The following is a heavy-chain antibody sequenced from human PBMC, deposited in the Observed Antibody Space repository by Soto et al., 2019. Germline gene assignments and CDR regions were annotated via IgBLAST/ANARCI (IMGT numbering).Heavy chain of an antibody. J-gene: IGHJ4*02. D-gene: IGHD3-9*01. Sequence: SGPTLVNPTETLTLTCTVSGFSLSNARMGVSWIRQPPGRALEWLAHIFSNDEKSYSTSLKSRLTISKDTSKSQVVLTMTNMDPVDTATYYCARINDILTGFDYWGQGTLVTVSS. CDR2: IFSNDEK. V-gene: IGHV2-26*01. CDR3: ARINDILTGFDY. CDR1: GFSLSNARMG.